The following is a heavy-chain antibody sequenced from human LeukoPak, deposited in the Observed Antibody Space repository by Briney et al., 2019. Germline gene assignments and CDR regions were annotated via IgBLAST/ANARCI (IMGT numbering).Heavy chain of an antibody. CDR3: AREQFGVVRGLAYFDY. V-gene: IGHV1-69*04. Sequence: ASVKVSCKASGGTFSSYAISWVRQAPGQGLEWMGRIIPILGIANYAQKFQGGVTITADKSTSTAYMELSSLRSEDTAVYYCAREQFGVVRGLAYFDYWGQGTLVTVSS. D-gene: IGHD3-3*01. CDR2: IIPILGIA. CDR1: GGTFSSYA. J-gene: IGHJ4*02.